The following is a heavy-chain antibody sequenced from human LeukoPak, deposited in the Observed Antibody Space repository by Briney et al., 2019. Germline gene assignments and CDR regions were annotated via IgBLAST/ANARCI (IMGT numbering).Heavy chain of an antibody. CDR2: IIPIFGTA. CDR3: ARDPGTYTDYYFDY. CDR1: GGTFSSYA. Sequence: SVKVSCKASGGTFSSYAISWVRQAPGQGLEWMGRIIPIFGTANYAQKFRGRVTITTDESTSTAYMELSSLRSEDTAVYYCARDPGTYTDYYFDYWGQGTLVTVSS. D-gene: IGHD3-3*01. J-gene: IGHJ4*02. V-gene: IGHV1-69*05.